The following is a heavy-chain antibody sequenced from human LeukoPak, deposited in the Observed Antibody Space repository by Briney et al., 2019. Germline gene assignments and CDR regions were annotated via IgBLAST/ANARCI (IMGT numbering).Heavy chain of an antibody. CDR2: FDPEDGET. D-gene: IGHD1-26*01. CDR3: ATEYRGSYKPYVY. Sequence: ASVKVSCKASGYTFTGYYMHWVRQAPGKGLEWMGGFDPEDGETIYAQKFQGRVTMTEDTSTDTAYMEVSSLRSEDTAVYYCATEYRGSYKPYVYWGQGTLVTVSS. V-gene: IGHV1-24*01. J-gene: IGHJ4*02. CDR1: GYTFTGYY.